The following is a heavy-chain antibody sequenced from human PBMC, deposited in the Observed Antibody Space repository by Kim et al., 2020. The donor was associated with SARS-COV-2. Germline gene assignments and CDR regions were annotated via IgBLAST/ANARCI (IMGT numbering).Heavy chain of an antibody. Sequence: SETLSLSCTVSDGSVSSASYYWNWIRQPPGKGLEWIGYIYYNGNTQYNPSLKSRVTISVDTSKSQFSLKLNYVTSADTAVYYCARSRASASYYGTSAYYHDYWGQGTLVTVSS. V-gene: IGHV4-61*01. J-gene: IGHJ4*02. CDR1: DGSVSSASYY. CDR3: ARSRASASYYGTSAYYHDY. CDR2: IYYNGNT. D-gene: IGHD3-22*01.